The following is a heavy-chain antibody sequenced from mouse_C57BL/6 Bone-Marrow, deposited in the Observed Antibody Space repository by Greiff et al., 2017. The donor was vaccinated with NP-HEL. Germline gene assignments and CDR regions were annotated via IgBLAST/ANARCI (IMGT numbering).Heavy chain of an antibody. CDR1: GYTFTDYY. D-gene: IGHD1-1*01. Sequence: DVQLQESGPVLVKPGASVKMSCKASGYTFTDYYMNWVKQSHGKSLEWIGVINPYNGGTSYNQKFKGKATLTVDKSSSTAYMELNSLTSEDSAVYYCARLDGSSYDYYAMDYWGQGTSVTVSS. CDR2: INPYNGGT. J-gene: IGHJ4*01. V-gene: IGHV1-19*01. CDR3: ARLDGSSYDYYAMDY.